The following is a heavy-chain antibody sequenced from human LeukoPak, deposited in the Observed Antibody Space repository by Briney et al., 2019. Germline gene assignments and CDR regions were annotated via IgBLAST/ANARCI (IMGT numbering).Heavy chain of an antibody. J-gene: IGHJ5*02. CDR3: ARESYYGSGSYYAVWFDP. V-gene: IGHV4-34*01. Sequence: SETLSLTCAVYGGSFSGYYWSWIRQPPGKGLEWIGEINHSGSTNYNPSLKSRVTISVDTSKNQFSLKLSSVTAADTAVYYCARESYYGSGSYYAVWFDPWGQGTLVTVSS. CDR2: INHSGST. D-gene: IGHD3-10*01. CDR1: GGSFSGYY.